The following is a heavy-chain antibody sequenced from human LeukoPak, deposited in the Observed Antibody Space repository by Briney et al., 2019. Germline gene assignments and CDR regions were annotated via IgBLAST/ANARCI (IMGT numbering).Heavy chain of an antibody. CDR3: ARVGPYYYGSGSYLIPPYWYFDL. CDR1: GGTFSSYA. D-gene: IGHD3-10*01. CDR2: IIPIFGTA. V-gene: IGHV1-69*13. Sequence: SVKVSCKASGGTFSSYAISWVRQAPGQGLEWMGGIIPIFGTADYAQKFQGRVTITADESTSTAYMELSSLRSEDTAVYYCARVGPYYYGSGSYLIPPYWYFDLWGRGTLVTVSS. J-gene: IGHJ2*01.